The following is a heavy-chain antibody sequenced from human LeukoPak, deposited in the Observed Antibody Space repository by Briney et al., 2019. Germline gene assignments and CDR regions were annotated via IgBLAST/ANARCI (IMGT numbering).Heavy chain of an antibody. Sequence: PGGSLRLSCTASGFTFGDYAMSWVRQAPGKGLEWVSVSYSGGSSYYADSVKGRFTISRDNSKNTLYLQMNTLRAEDTAVYFCAREEHYRRYFALWGRGTLVTVSS. D-gene: IGHD3-16*02. CDR1: GFTFGDYA. J-gene: IGHJ2*01. CDR3: AREEHYRRYFAL. CDR2: SYSGGSS. V-gene: IGHV3-53*01.